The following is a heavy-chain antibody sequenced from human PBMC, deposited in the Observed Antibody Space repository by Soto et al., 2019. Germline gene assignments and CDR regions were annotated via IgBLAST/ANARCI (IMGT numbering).Heavy chain of an antibody. CDR2: ISWNSGSI. CDR1: GFTFDDYA. J-gene: IGHJ6*03. V-gene: IGHV3-9*01. D-gene: IGHD5-18*01. Sequence: SLRLSCAASGFTFDDYAMHWVRQAPGKGLEWVSGISWNSGSIGYADSVKGRFTISRDNAKNSLYLQMNSLRAGDTALYYCAKGPGYSYGYKDYYYMDVWGKGTTVTVSS. CDR3: AKGPGYSYGYKDYYYMDV.